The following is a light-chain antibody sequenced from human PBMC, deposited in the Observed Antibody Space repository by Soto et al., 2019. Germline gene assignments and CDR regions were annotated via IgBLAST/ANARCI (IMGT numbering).Light chain of an antibody. CDR2: KAS. Sequence: DIQMTQSPSTLSASVGDRVTITCRASQSISSWLAWYQQKPGKAPKLLIYKASSLESGVPSRFSGSGSGTEFTLTISSLQPDDFATYYCQQYKSYSPWTFAEGTKMEI. CDR3: QQYKSYSPWT. CDR1: QSISSW. V-gene: IGKV1-5*03. J-gene: IGKJ1*01.